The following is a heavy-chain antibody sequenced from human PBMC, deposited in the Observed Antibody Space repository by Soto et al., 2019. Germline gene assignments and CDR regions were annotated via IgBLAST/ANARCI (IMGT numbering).Heavy chain of an antibody. D-gene: IGHD5-18*01. CDR3: ARRYSSTFDI. J-gene: IGHJ3*02. V-gene: IGHV3-7*03. CDR2: IKQEGSEK. Sequence: VGSLRLSCAASGFTFSSYWMSWVRQAPGKGLEWVANIKQEGSEKYYMDSVKGRFTISRDNAKNSLYLQMISLRVDDTAVYYCARRYSSTFDIWGQGTMVTVSS. CDR1: GFTFSSYW.